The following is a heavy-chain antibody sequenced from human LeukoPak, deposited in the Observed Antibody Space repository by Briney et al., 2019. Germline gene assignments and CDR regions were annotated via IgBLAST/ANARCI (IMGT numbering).Heavy chain of an antibody. Sequence: ASVKVSCKASGYIFTGYYIHWVRQAPGQGLEWMGWINPNSGGTNHAQKFQGRVTMTRDASISTAYMELSSLNSDDTAVYYCARAQSNLLLYYFDSWGQGTLVTVSS. J-gene: IGHJ4*02. CDR1: GYIFTGYY. D-gene: IGHD1-1*01. V-gene: IGHV1-2*02. CDR2: INPNSGGT. CDR3: ARAQSNLLLYYFDS.